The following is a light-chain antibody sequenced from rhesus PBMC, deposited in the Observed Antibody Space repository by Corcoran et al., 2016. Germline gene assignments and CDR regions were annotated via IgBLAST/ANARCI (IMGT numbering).Light chain of an antibody. CDR3: QHYYSTPYS. CDR1: QGLTND. Sequence: DIQMTQSPSSLSASVGDRVTITCRASQGLTNDLAWYQQKPGETPQLLIYEASSLQSGIPSRFSGSGSGTDFTLTISSLHSEDFATYYCQHYYSTPYSFGQGTKVEIK. J-gene: IGKJ2*01. CDR2: EAS. V-gene: IGKV1-25*01.